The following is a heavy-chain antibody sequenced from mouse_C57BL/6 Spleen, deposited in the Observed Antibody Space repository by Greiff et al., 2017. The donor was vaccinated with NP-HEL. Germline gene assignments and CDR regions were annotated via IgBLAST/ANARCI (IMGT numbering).Heavy chain of an antibody. CDR1: GFSLTSYG. J-gene: IGHJ4*01. CDR2: IWSDGST. V-gene: IGHV2-6*03. CDR3: ARTFTTVVEDYAMDY. D-gene: IGHD1-1*01. Sequence: VKLMESGPGLVAPSQSLSITCTVSGFSLTSYGVHWVRQPPGKGLEWLVVIWSDGSTTYNSALKSRLSISKDNSKSQVFLKMNSLQTDDTAMYYCARTFTTVVEDYAMDYWGQGTSVTVSS.